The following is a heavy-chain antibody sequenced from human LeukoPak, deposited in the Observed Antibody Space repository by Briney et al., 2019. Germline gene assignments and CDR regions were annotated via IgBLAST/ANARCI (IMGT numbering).Heavy chain of an antibody. CDR3: AKVHGYSYGRFDY. D-gene: IGHD5-18*01. Sequence: GRSLRLSCAASGFTFSGYGMHWVRQAPGKGLEWVAVISYDGSNKYYADSVKGRFTISRDNSKNTLYLQMNSLRAEDTAVYYCAKVHGYSYGRFDYWGQGTLVTVSS. V-gene: IGHV3-30*18. CDR1: GFTFSGYG. CDR2: ISYDGSNK. J-gene: IGHJ4*02.